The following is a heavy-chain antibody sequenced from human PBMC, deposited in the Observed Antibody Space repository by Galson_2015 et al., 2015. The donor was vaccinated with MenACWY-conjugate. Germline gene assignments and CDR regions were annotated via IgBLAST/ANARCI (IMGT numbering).Heavy chain of an antibody. CDR2: IYSGGNI. D-gene: IGHD2-15*01. CDR3: ARDGGFHMNYYMDV. Sequence: SLRLSCAASGLTVSSNYMSWVRQAPGKGLEWVSVIYSGGNINYADSVKGRFTISRDNSKNTLYLQMNSLRAEDTAVYYCARDGGFHMNYYMDVWGKGTTVTVSS. J-gene: IGHJ6*03. V-gene: IGHV3-53*01. CDR1: GLTVSSNY.